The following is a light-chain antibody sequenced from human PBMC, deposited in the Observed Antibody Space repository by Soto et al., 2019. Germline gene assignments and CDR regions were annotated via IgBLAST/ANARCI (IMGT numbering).Light chain of an antibody. Sequence: PVLTQSPSASASLGASVKLTCTLSSGHSNYAIAWHQQQPEKGPRYLMKLNNDGRHIRGDGISDRFSGSSSGAERYLTISSLQSEDEADYYCQTWGSGIVAFGGGTKLTVL. CDR2: LNNDGRH. CDR3: QTWGSGIVA. J-gene: IGLJ2*01. CDR1: SGHSNYA. V-gene: IGLV4-69*01.